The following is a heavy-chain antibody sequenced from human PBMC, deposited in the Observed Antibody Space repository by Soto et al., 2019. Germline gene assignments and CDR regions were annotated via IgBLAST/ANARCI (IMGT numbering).Heavy chain of an antibody. Sequence: GSLRLSCAASGFTVSSNYMSWVRQAPGKGLEWVSVIYSGGSTYYADSVKGRFTISRDNSKNTLYLQMNSLRSDDTAVYYCASWLAAAGRWGLGYWGQGTLVTVSS. V-gene: IGHV3-53*05. CDR1: GFTVSSNY. D-gene: IGHD6-13*01. CDR3: ASWLAAAGRWGLGY. CDR2: IYSGGST. J-gene: IGHJ4*02.